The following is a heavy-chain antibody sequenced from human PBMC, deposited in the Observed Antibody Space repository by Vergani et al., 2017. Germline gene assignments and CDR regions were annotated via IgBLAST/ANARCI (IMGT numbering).Heavy chain of an antibody. V-gene: IGHV3-11*01. CDR2: ISSSGSTI. J-gene: IGHJ6*02. D-gene: IGHD3-22*01. CDR1: GFTFSDYY. Sequence: QVQLVESGGGLVKPGGSLRLSCAASGFTFSDYYMSWIRQAPGKGLEWVSYISSSGSTIYYADSLKGRFTISRDNAKNSLYLQMNSLRAEDTAVYYCARKHISNYYDSXGYYYMGYYYGMDVWGQGTTVTVSS. CDR3: ARKHISNYYDSXGYYYMGYYYGMDV.